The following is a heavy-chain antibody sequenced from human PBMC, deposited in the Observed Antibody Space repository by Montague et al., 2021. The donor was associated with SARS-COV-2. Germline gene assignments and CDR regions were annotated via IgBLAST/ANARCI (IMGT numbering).Heavy chain of an antibody. J-gene: IGHJ4*02. CDR1: GFTFSSYS. CDR3: ASDRGELHAADY. CDR2: ISSSSSYI. V-gene: IGHV3-21*01. D-gene: IGHD1-26*01. Sequence: SLRLSCAASGFTFSSYSMNWVRQAPGKGLEWVSSISSSSSYIYYADSVKGRFTISRDNAKNSLYLQMYSPRAEDTAVYYCASDRGELHAADYWGQGTLVTVFS.